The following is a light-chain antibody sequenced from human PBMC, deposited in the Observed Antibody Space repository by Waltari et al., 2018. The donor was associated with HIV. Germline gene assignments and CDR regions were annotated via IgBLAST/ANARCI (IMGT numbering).Light chain of an antibody. Sequence: QSALTPPASVSGSPGQSITISCTGTSSDIGGYNYVPWYQQHPGKPPKVLIYDVINRPSGISDRFSGSKSGSTASLTISGLQAEDEADYYCASYTARSIPWVFGGGTKLTVV. V-gene: IGLV2-14*03. CDR1: SSDIGGYNY. J-gene: IGLJ3*02. CDR3: ASYTARSIPWV. CDR2: DVI.